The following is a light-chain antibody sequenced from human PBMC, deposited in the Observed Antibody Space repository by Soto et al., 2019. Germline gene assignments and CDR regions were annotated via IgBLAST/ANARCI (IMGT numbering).Light chain of an antibody. CDR1: QGINTY. Sequence: DIQMTQSPSSLSASLGDSVTNTCRTSQGINTYLNWYQQKPGKAPKVLIYAASRLQSGVPSRFSGSGSGTDFTLTITSLQREDFEIYYCQHSSGTPRAFGQGTKV. CDR3: QHSSGTPRA. V-gene: IGKV1-39*01. J-gene: IGKJ1*01. CDR2: AAS.